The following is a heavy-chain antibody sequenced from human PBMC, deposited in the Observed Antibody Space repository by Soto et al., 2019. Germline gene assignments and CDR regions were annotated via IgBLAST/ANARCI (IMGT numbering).Heavy chain of an antibody. J-gene: IGHJ6*02. CDR1: GGTFSSYA. CDR3: ARVYDYVWGSYRNDYYYGMDV. CDR2: IIPIFGTA. Sequence: QVQLVQSGAEVKKPGASVKVSCKASGGTFSSYAISWVRQAPGQGLEWMGGIIPIFGTANYAQKFQGRVTITADESTSTAYMELSSLRSEDTAVYYCARVYDYVWGSYRNDYYYGMDVWGQGTTVTVSS. D-gene: IGHD3-16*01. V-gene: IGHV1-69*01.